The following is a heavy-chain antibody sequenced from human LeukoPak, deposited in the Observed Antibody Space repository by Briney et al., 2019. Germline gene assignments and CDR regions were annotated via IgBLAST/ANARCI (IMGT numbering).Heavy chain of an antibody. CDR3: ARDGRVYYDSSGPGGY. CDR2: ISPYNGNT. Sequence: ASVKVSCKASGYTFTNYGISWVRQAPGQGLEWMGWISPYNGNTNYAQKLQGRVTMTTDTSTSTAYMELRSLRSDDTAVYYCARDGRVYYDSSGPGGYWGQGTLVTVSS. CDR1: GYTFTNYG. D-gene: IGHD3-22*01. V-gene: IGHV1-18*01. J-gene: IGHJ4*02.